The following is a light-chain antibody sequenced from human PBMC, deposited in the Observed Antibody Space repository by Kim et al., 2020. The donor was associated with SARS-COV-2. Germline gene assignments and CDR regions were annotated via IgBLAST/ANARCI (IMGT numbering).Light chain of an antibody. V-gene: IGKV1-5*03. CDR1: QSISIW. CDR3: QQYSSHWT. Sequence: SGSVGERVTTTCRASQSISIWFAWYQQIPGKAPKLLIYKASSLESEVPSRFSGSGSGTEFTLTISSLQPDDFATYYCQQYSSHWTFGQGTKVDIK. J-gene: IGKJ1*01. CDR2: KAS.